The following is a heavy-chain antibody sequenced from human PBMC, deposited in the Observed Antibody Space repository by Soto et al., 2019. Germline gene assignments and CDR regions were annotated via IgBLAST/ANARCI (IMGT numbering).Heavy chain of an antibody. D-gene: IGHD6-19*01. Sequence: GESLKISCEGCAYFFTNYWIGWVRQMPGKGLGWMGLIYPGDSDTRYSPSFQGRITISADKSISTAYLQWSSLRASDSAMYYSAAWPTGGWQTDYWGQGTLVTVSS. J-gene: IGHJ4*02. CDR3: AAWPTGGWQTDY. V-gene: IGHV5-51*01. CDR2: IYPGDSDT. CDR1: AYFFTNYW.